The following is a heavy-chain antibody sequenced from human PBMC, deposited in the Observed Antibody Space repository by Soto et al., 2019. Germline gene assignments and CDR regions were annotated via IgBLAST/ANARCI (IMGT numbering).Heavy chain of an antibody. CDR1: GFTVNSNY. J-gene: IGHJ4*02. V-gene: IGHV3-53*05. Sequence: GGSLRLSCVVSGFTVNSNYMAWVRQAPGKGPEWVSSIYGGGNIFYADPVKGRFTISRDTSKNTLYLQMDSLRAEDTAVYYCARDEAYGDYVALVYWGQGTLVTVSS. D-gene: IGHD4-17*01. CDR3: ARDEAYGDYVALVY. CDR2: IYGGGNI.